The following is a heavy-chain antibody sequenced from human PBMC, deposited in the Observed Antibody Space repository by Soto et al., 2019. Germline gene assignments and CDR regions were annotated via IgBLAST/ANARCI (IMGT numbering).Heavy chain of an antibody. CDR2: INPNSGGT. V-gene: IGHV1-2*04. Sequence: GASVKVSCKASGYTFTGYYMHWVRQAPGQGLEWMGWINPNSGGTNYAQKFQGWVTMTRDTSISTAYMELSRLRSDDTAVYYCARGPRYCSGGSCYPRNWFDPWGQGTLVTVPQ. J-gene: IGHJ5*02. CDR1: GYTFTGYY. D-gene: IGHD2-15*01. CDR3: ARGPRYCSGGSCYPRNWFDP.